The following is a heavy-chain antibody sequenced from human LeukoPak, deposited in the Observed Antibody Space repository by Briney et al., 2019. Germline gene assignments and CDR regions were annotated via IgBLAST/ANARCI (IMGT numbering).Heavy chain of an antibody. V-gene: IGHV4-59*01. D-gene: IGHD1-26*01. CDR2: IYYSGST. CDR1: GGSISSYY. CDR3: ARDGISGSYYAEYFQH. J-gene: IGHJ1*01. Sequence: SETLSLTCTVSGGSISSYYWSWIRQPPGKGLEWIGYIYYSGSTNYNPSLKSRVTISVDTSKNQFSLKLSSVTAADTAVYYCARDGISGSYYAEYFQHWGQGTLVTVSS.